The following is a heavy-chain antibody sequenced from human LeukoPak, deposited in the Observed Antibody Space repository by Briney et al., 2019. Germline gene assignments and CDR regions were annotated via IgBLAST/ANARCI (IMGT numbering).Heavy chain of an antibody. CDR1: GLTFSSYR. J-gene: IGHJ4*02. D-gene: IGHD4-23*01. CDR3: ARDRGYSSFDY. V-gene: IGHV3-7*01. CDR2: IKEDGSEI. Sequence: GGPLRPSCAASGLTFSSYRMNWVRKAPGKGLEWVANIKEDGSEINYVDSVKGRLTISRDNAKNSLFLQMNSLRVEDTAVYYCARDRGYSSFDYWGQGTLVTVSS.